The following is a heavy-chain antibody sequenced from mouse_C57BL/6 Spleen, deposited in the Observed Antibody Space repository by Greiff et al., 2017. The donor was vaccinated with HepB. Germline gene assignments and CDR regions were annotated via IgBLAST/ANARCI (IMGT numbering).Heavy chain of an antibody. V-gene: IGHV1-76*01. D-gene: IGHD1-1*01. CDR2: IYPGSGNT. J-gene: IGHJ2*01. Sequence: VKLQESGAELVRPGASVKLSCKASGYTFTDYYINWVKQRPGQGLEWIARIYPGSGNTYYNEKFKGKATLTAEKSSSTAYMQLSSLTSEDSAVYFCARHGSSLFDYWGQGTTLTVSS. CDR3: ARHGSSLFDY. CDR1: GYTFTDYY.